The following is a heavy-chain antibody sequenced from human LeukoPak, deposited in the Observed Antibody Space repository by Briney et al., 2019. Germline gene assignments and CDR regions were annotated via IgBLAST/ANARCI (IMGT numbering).Heavy chain of an antibody. V-gene: IGHV3-7*01. D-gene: IGHD6-19*01. CDR3: ARGGRQQWLDSHVINYFDS. Sequence: PGGSLRLSCAASGFTFSSYWMSWVRQAPGKGLEWVANIKQDGSEKYYVDSVKGRFTISRNNAKNSLYLQMNSLRVEAMAVYYCARGGRQQWLDSHVINYFDSWGQGTLVTVSS. CDR2: IKQDGSEK. J-gene: IGHJ4*02. CDR1: GFTFSSYW.